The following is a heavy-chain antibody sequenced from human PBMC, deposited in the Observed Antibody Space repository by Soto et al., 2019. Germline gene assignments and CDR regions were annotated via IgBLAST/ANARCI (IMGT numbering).Heavy chain of an antibody. CDR1: GGSFSGYY. CDR2: INHSGST. V-gene: IGHV4-34*01. J-gene: IGHJ4*02. CDR3: ARVSNRAVAGAPLDY. Sequence: PSETLSLTCAVYGGSFSGYYWTWIRQPPGTGLEWIGEINHSGSTNYNPSLKSRVTISVDTSKNQFSLKLTSVTAEDTAVYYCARVSNRAVAGAPLDYWGQGTLVTGSS. D-gene: IGHD6-19*01.